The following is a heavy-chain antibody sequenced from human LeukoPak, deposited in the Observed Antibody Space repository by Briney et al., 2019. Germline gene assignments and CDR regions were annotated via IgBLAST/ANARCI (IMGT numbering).Heavy chain of an antibody. CDR1: GGSISSGDYY. Sequence: SQTLSLTCTVSGGSISSGDYYWSWIRQPPGKGLEWIGYIYYSGSTYYNPSLKSRVTISVDTSKNQFSLKLSSVTAADTAVYYCARAGDYYDSSGYYLFDYWGQGTLVTVSS. V-gene: IGHV4-30-4*01. CDR3: ARAGDYYDSSGYYLFDY. CDR2: IYYSGST. D-gene: IGHD3-22*01. J-gene: IGHJ4*02.